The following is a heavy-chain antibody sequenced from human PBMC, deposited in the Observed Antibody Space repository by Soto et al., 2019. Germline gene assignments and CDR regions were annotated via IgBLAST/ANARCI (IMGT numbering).Heavy chain of an antibody. CDR3: ARHQSASGDYFDI. CDR1: GDSISRYY. CDR2: IYYSGST. D-gene: IGHD1-1*01. Sequence: PSETLSLTCTVSGDSISRYYWSWIRQFPGMGLEWIGYIYYSGSTNYNPSLKSRITISVDTSRNQFSLKLSSVTAADTAVYYCARHQSASGDYFDIWGQGTLVTVSS. J-gene: IGHJ3*02. V-gene: IGHV4-59*08.